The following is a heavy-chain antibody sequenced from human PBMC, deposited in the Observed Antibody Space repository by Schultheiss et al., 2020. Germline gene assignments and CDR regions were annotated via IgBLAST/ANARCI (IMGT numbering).Heavy chain of an antibody. V-gene: IGHV4-4*07. CDR2: IYTSGST. CDR1: GGSFSGYY. CDR3: ARDYYGMDV. Sequence: SETLSLTCAVYGGSFSGYYWSWIRQPAGKGLEWIGRIYTSGSTNYNPSLKSRVTRSVDTSKNLYSLRLSSVTAADTAVYYCARDYYGMDVWGQGTTVTVSS. J-gene: IGHJ6*02.